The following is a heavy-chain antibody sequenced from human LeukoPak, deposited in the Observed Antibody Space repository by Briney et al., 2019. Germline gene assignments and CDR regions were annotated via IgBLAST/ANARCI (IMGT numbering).Heavy chain of an antibody. V-gene: IGHV4-59*01. Sequence: KPSETLSLTCTVSGGSISSYYWSWIRQPPGKGLEWIGYIYYSGSTNNNPSLKSRVTISVDTSKNQFSLKLSSVTAADTAVYYCARGSGYYYYYMDVWGKGTTVTVSS. J-gene: IGHJ6*03. CDR3: ARGSGYYYYYMDV. CDR1: GGSISSYY. CDR2: IYYSGST. D-gene: IGHD7-27*01.